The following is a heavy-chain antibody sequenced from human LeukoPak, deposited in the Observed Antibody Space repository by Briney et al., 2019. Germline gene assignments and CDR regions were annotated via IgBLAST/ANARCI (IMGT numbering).Heavy chain of an antibody. Sequence: SETLSLTCTVSGGSISSYYWSWIRQPAGKGLEWIGRIYTSGSTNYNPSLKSQVTMSVDTSKNQFSLKLSSVTAADTAVYYCASSNPVYYYDSSGYHFRYWGQGTLVTVSS. D-gene: IGHD3-22*01. CDR3: ASSNPVYYYDSSGYHFRY. V-gene: IGHV4-4*07. CDR2: IYTSGST. CDR1: GGSISSYY. J-gene: IGHJ4*02.